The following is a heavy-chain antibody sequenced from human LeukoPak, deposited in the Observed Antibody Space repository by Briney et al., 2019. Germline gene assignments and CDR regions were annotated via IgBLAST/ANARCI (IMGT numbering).Heavy chain of an antibody. Sequence: SETLSLTCAVSGGSISGYYWSWIRQPPGKGLQFIGYIHYTGSTNDNPSLESRVTLSVDTSKNQFSLKLRSVTAADTAVYYCARLSKDTVVLPAAMAHYFDYWGQGTLVTVSS. CDR3: ARLSKDTVVLPAAMAHYFDY. CDR1: GGSISGYY. V-gene: IGHV4-59*08. D-gene: IGHD2-2*01. J-gene: IGHJ4*02. CDR2: IHYTGST.